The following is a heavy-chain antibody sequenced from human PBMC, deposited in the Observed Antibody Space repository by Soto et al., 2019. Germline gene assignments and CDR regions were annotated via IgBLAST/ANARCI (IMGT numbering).Heavy chain of an antibody. CDR3: ARGRYGDY. D-gene: IGHD1-1*01. CDR1: GYTFTSYG. V-gene: IGHV1-18*01. Sequence: QVHLVQSGAEVKKPGASVKVSCKASGYTFTSYGITWVRQAPGQGLEWRGWISAHNGNTDYAQKLQGGVIVTTDTSTSTAYMELRSLISDDTAVYYCARGRYGDYWGQGALVTVSS. CDR2: ISAHNGNT. J-gene: IGHJ4*02.